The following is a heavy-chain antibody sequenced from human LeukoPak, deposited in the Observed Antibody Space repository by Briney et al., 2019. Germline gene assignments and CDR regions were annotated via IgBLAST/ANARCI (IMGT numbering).Heavy chain of an antibody. CDR2: INHSGST. D-gene: IGHD3-10*01. J-gene: IGHJ6*03. CDR3: ARGRYYAPWYYYYMDV. Sequence: MSSGTLSLTCAVSGGSISSSNWWSWVRQPPGKGLEWIGEINHSGSTNYNPSLKSRVTISVDTSKNQFSLKLSSVTAADTAVYYCARGRYYAPWYYYYMDVWGKGTTVTISS. V-gene: IGHV4-4*02. CDR1: GGSISSSNW.